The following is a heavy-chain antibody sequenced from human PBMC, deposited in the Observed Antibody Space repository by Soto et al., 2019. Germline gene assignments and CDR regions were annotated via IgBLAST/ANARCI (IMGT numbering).Heavy chain of an antibody. Sequence: SVKVSCKASRVAFSKFIVTWVRQAPGLGLGWVGGIIPIFGTANYAQKFQGRVTITADESTSTSYMEVNNLRSEDTAVYYCAKVRYSSPMGYYYGMDVWGQGTTVTV. CDR3: AKVRYSSPMGYYYGMDV. D-gene: IGHD6-19*01. CDR1: RVAFSKFI. J-gene: IGHJ6*02. CDR2: IIPIFGTA. V-gene: IGHV1-69*13.